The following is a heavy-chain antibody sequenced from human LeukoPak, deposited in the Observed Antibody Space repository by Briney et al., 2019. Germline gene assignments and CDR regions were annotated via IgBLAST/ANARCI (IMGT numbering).Heavy chain of an antibody. V-gene: IGHV3-30-3*01. CDR2: ISYDGSNK. CDR3: ARVIGGIRYFDWYNWFDP. CDR1: GFTFSSYA. J-gene: IGHJ5*02. D-gene: IGHD3-9*01. Sequence: GGSLRLSCAASGFTFSSYAMHWVRQAPGKGLEWVAVISYDGSNKYYADSVKGRFTISRDNSKNTLYLQMNSLRAEDTAVYYCARVIGGIRYFDWYNWFDPWGQGTLVTVSS.